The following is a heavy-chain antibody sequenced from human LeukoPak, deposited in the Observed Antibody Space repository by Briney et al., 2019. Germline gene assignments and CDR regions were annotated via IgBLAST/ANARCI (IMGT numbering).Heavy chain of an antibody. Sequence: AGSLTLSCAASGFTFSSYEMNWVRQTPGKGLEWVSFIGTSGSPIYYADSVKGRFAVSRDNAKNSLYLHMNSLRVEDTAIYYCARSPPITGTYWGFGDSWGQGTLVTVSS. CDR1: GFTFSSYE. CDR3: ARSPPITGTYWGFGDS. CDR2: IGTSGSPI. D-gene: IGHD1-20*01. J-gene: IGHJ4*02. V-gene: IGHV3-48*03.